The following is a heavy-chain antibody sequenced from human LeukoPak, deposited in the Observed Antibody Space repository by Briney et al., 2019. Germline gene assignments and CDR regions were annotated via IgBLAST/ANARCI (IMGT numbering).Heavy chain of an antibody. Sequence: SVKVSCKASGGTFSSYAISWVRQAPGQGLEWMGGIIPIFGTANYAQKLQGRVTMTTDTSTSTAYMELRSLRSDDTAVYYCARDYDILTGASAFDYWGQGTLVTVSS. CDR1: GGTFSSYA. J-gene: IGHJ4*02. D-gene: IGHD3-9*01. V-gene: IGHV1-69*05. CDR3: ARDYDILTGASAFDY. CDR2: IIPIFGTA.